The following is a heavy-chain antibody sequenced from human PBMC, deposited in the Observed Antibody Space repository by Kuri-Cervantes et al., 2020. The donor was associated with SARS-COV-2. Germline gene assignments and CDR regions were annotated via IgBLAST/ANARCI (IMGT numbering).Heavy chain of an antibody. Sequence: GSLRLSCTVSGGSITSDYLWGWIRQHPGKGLEWIGNSFYSGSTFYNPSLKSRVTISVDTSKNQFSLELSSVTAADTAVYYCARATLVRYFDCLSQGTTVTVSS. D-gene: IGHD2-2*01. CDR2: SFYSGST. J-gene: IGHJ4*03. CDR3: ARATLVRYFDC. CDR1: GGSITSDYL. V-gene: IGHV4-39*01.